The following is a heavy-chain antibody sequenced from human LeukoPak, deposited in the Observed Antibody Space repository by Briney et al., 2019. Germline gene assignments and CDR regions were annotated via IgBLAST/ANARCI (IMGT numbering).Heavy chain of an antibody. CDR2: ISAYNDNT. CDR3: ARSGGYDILTGYYGGDVFDI. D-gene: IGHD3-9*01. CDR1: GYTFTSYG. J-gene: IGHJ3*02. V-gene: IGHV1-18*01. Sequence: ASVKVSCKASGYTFTSYGISWVRQAPGQGLEWMGWISAYNDNTNSAQKLQGRVTMTTDTSTSTAYMELRSLRSDDTAVYYCARSGGYDILTGYYGGDVFDIWGQGTMVTVSS.